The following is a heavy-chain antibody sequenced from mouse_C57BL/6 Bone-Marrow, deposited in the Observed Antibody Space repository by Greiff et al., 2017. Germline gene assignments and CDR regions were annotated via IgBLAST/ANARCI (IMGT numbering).Heavy chain of an antibody. J-gene: IGHJ2*01. CDR2: IDPSDSYT. CDR1: GYTFTSYW. D-gene: IGHD4-1*01. Sequence: VQLQQPGAELVRPGTSVKLSCKASGYTFTSYWMHWVKQRPGQGLEWIGVIDPSDSYTNYNQKFKGKATLTVDTSSSTAYMQLSSLTSEDSAVYYCARRLGQVYWGQGTTLTVSS. CDR3: ARRLGQVY. V-gene: IGHV1-59*01.